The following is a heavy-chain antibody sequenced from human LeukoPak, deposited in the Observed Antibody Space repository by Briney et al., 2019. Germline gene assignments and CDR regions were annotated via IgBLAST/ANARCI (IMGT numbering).Heavy chain of an antibody. CDR2: MYYSGST. Sequence: SETLSLTCAVYGGSFSGYYWGWVRQPPGKGLEWIGSMYYSGSTYYNPSLKSRVTISVDTSKNQFSLKLSSVTAADTAVYYCASQYYGSEEPPFDYWGQGTLVIVSS. D-gene: IGHD3-10*01. CDR3: ASQYYGSEEPPFDY. CDR1: GGSFSGYY. V-gene: IGHV4-34*01. J-gene: IGHJ4*02.